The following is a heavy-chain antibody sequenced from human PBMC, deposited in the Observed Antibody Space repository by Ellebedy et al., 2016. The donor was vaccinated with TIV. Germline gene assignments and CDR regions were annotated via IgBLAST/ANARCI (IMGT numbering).Heavy chain of an antibody. J-gene: IGHJ3*01. CDR1: GFTFSSSW. Sequence: GGSLRLXXAGSGFTFSSSWMSWVRQTPGKGLEWVATIKHDGSEKYYVDSVTCRFTISRDNAKNSLYLQMNSLTAEDTALYYCAKDTSLYMVARGFRNNAFDVWGQGALVNVSS. CDR2: IKHDGSEK. V-gene: IGHV3-7*03. CDR3: AKDTSLYMVARGFRNNAFDV. D-gene: IGHD3-10*01.